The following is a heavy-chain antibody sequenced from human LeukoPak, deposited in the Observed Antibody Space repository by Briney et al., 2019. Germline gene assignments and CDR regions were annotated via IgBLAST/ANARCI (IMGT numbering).Heavy chain of an antibody. J-gene: IGHJ4*02. CDR3: ARRGYSYGTTSPYYFDY. D-gene: IGHD5-18*01. V-gene: IGHV4-34*01. CDR2: INHSGST. CDR1: GGSFSGYY. Sequence: SETLSLTCAVYGGSFSGYYWSWIRQPPGKGLEWIGEINHSGSTNYNPSLKSRVTISVDTSKNQFSLKLSSVTAADTAVYYCARRGYSYGTTSPYYFDYWGQGTLVTVSS.